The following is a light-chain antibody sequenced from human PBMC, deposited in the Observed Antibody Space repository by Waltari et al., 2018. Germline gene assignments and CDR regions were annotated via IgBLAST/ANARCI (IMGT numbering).Light chain of an antibody. V-gene: IGLV3-19*01. J-gene: IGLJ2*01. CDR2: GKK. CDR1: ILRTYY. Sequence: SSDLTQDPDVSVALGQTVRITCQGDILRTYYGNWCRQKPGQAPELVLYGKKNRPPGIPDRFSASSSENRSSLIITGAQAEDEADYYCSSRELSGHVVFGGGTRLTVL. CDR3: SSRELSGHVV.